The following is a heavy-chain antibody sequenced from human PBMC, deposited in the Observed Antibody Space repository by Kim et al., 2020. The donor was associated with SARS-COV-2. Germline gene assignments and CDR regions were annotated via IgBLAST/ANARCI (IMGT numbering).Heavy chain of an antibody. V-gene: IGHV5-51*01. J-gene: IGHJ4*02. CDR3: ARRPNYYDSSGYFDY. D-gene: IGHD3-22*01. Sequence: PSFQGQVTISADKSISTAYLQWSSLKASDTAMYYCARRPNYYDSSGYFDYWGQGTLVTVSS.